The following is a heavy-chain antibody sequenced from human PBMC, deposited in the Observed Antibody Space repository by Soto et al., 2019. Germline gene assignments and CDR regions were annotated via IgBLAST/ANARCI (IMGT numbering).Heavy chain of an antibody. CDR3: ARRIGGSSNFDN. Sequence: QLQLQESGPGLVKPSETLFLTCTIPGDSISGTSYRWVWIRQAPGKGLEWLADIYSSGNAYYSPSLQSRLTISIDTSSNYFYLTLKSVTAADTAIYYCARRIGGSSNFDNWGQGILVTVSS. CDR1: GDSISGTSYR. V-gene: IGHV4-39*02. D-gene: IGHD2-15*01. J-gene: IGHJ4*02. CDR2: IYSSGNA.